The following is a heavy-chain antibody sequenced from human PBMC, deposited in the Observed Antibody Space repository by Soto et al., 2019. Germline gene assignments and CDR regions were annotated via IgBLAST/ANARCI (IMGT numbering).Heavy chain of an antibody. CDR2: ISAGGDGT. V-gene: IGHV3-23*01. CDR3: ADGGRYPYY. J-gene: IGHJ4*02. Sequence: EVQLLESGGDLVQPGGSLRLSCAASGFSFRSYAMGWVRQAPGKGLNWVSSISAGGDGTYYAYSVKGRFTISRDNSKNPVYLQMTSLRADDTAVYYCADGGRYPYYWGPGTLVTVSS. CDR1: GFSFRSYA. D-gene: IGHD1-26*01.